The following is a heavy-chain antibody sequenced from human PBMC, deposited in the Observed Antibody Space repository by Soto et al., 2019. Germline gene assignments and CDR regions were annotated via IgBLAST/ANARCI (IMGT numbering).Heavy chain of an antibody. V-gene: IGHV4-30-2*01. Sequence: QLQLQESGSGLVKPSQTLSLTCAVSGGSISSGGYSWSWIRQPPGKGLEWIGYINHSGSTYYNPSLKSRVNISVDRSKNQFSLKLSSVTAADTAVYYCAGVELAQFDYWGQGTLVTVSS. CDR3: AGVELAQFDY. J-gene: IGHJ4*02. CDR1: GGSISSGGYS. D-gene: IGHD1-7*01. CDR2: INHSGST.